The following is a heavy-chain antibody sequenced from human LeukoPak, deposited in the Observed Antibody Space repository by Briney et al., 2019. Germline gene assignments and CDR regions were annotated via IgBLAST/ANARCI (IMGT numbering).Heavy chain of an antibody. V-gene: IGHV3-23*01. CDR1: GFTFSSYA. CDR3: AKLNVCGGNSPVDY. J-gene: IGHJ4*02. Sequence: GGSLRLSCAASGFTFSSYAMSWVRQAPGKGLEWVSAITGSGGTTYYADSVKGRFTISRDNSNRTLYLQMNRLRAEDTAIYYCAKLNVCGGNSPVDYWGQGTLVTVSS. D-gene: IGHD4-23*01. CDR2: ITGSGGTT.